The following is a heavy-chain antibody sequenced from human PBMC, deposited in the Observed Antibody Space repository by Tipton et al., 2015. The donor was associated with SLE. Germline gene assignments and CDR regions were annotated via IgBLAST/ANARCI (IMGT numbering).Heavy chain of an antibody. J-gene: IGHJ4*02. V-gene: IGHV4-61*05. Sequence: TLSLTCTVSGDSISSTSYYWGWIRQPPGKGLEWIGYIYYTGSTNYNSSLKSRVTISVDRSKNQFSLKMTSVTTADTAVYYCARGGLKLPYWGQGTLVTASS. D-gene: IGHD2-15*01. CDR1: GDSISSTSYY. CDR2: IYYTGST. CDR3: ARGGLKLPY.